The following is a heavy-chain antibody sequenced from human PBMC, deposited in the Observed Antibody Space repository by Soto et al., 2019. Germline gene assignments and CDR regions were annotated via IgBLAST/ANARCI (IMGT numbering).Heavy chain of an antibody. CDR2: VHDSWGS. Sequence: QVPLQESGPGLVKPSETLSLCCTVSGGSISSYYWCWIRQPPGKGLEWIGYVHDSWGSHYNPSLKSRVAISLDTSKSQFSLKLTSVTATDPAVYYCVRQGFGPLHGLVDVWGQGTTVTVSS. D-gene: IGHD3-10*01. V-gene: IGHV4-59*08. CDR3: VRQGFGPLHGLVDV. J-gene: IGHJ6*02. CDR1: GGSISSYY.